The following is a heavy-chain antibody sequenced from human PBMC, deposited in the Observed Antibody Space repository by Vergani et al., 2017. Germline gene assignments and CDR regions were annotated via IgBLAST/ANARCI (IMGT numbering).Heavy chain of an antibody. D-gene: IGHD1-1*01. CDR2: IYYTGTT. CDR1: GVSIGSNSYY. V-gene: IGHV4-39*02. CDR3: ARDNKQLRPRAFDL. J-gene: IGHJ3*01. Sequence: QLQLQESGPGLVKPSETLSLTCTVSGVSIGSNSYYWGWIRQRPGKGLGWIGTIYYTGTTYYNEAHKSRLTISVDTSKNQFSLNLTSVTAADTAVYYCARDNKQLRPRAFDLWGEGTMVTVSS.